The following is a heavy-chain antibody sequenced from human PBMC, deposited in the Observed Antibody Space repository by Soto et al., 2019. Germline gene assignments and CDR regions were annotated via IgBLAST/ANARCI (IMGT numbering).Heavy chain of an antibody. D-gene: IGHD3-22*01. CDR1: GGTFSSYA. J-gene: IGHJ4*02. Sequence: GASVKVSCKASGGTFSSYAISWVRQAPGQGLEWMGGIIPIFGTANYAQKFQGRVTITADESTSTAYMELSSLRSEDTAVYYCARDRGYYYDSSGHELGYWGQGTLVTVSS. CDR2: IIPIFGTA. V-gene: IGHV1-69*13. CDR3: ARDRGYYYDSSGHELGY.